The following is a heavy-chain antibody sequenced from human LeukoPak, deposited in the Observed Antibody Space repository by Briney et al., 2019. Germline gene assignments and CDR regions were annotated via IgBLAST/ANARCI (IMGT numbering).Heavy chain of an antibody. J-gene: IGHJ4*02. CDR3: AKVIGLDYYDSSPPGV. Sequence: GGSLRLSCAASGLTFSNYAMSWVRQAPGKGLEWVSALSGSGGSTYYADSVKGRFTISRDNSRNTLYLQMNSLRAEDTAVYYCAKVIGLDYYDSSPPGVWGQGTLVTVSS. D-gene: IGHD3-22*01. V-gene: IGHV3-23*01. CDR2: LSGSGGST. CDR1: GLTFSNYA.